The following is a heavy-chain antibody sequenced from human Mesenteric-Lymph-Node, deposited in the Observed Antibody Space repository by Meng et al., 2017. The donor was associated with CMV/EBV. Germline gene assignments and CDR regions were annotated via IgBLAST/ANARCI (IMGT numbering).Heavy chain of an antibody. Sequence: ETLSLTCAASGFTVSSNYMSWVRQAPGKGLEWVSVIYSGGSTYYADSVKGRFTISRDNSKNTLYLQMNSLRAEDTAVYYCAKLVRFLEWSHWFDPWGQGTLVTVSS. D-gene: IGHD3-3*01. J-gene: IGHJ5*02. CDR2: IYSGGST. V-gene: IGHV3-66*02. CDR1: GFTVSSNY. CDR3: AKLVRFLEWSHWFDP.